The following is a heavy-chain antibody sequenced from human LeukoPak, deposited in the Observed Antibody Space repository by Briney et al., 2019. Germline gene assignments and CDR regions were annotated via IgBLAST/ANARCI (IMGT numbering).Heavy chain of an antibody. CDR2: IYTSGST. D-gene: IGHD3-9*01. V-gene: IGHV4-4*07. CDR1: GDSISSYY. Sequence: SETLSLTCTVSGDSISSYYWSWIRQPAGKGLEWIGRIYTSGSTNYNPSLKSRVAMSVDTSKNQFSLKLSSVTAADTAVYYCARGDYDILTGYRPRVLNWFDPWGQGTLVTVSS. J-gene: IGHJ5*02. CDR3: ARGDYDILTGYRPRVLNWFDP.